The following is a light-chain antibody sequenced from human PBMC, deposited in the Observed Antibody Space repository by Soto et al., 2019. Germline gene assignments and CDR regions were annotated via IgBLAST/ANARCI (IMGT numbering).Light chain of an antibody. CDR2: DAS. CDR3: QHYHGYPFT. V-gene: IGKV1-5*01. CDR1: QSISSW. J-gene: IGKJ3*01. Sequence: GDRVTITCRASQSISSWLAGYQQNPGKAPVLLIYDASSLKSGVPSRFSASGSGTEFTLTITSLQPDDFAIYYCQHYHGYPFTFGPGTKVDIK.